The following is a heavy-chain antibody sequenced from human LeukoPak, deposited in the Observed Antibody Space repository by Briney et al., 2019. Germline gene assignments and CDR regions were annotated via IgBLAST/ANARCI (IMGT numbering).Heavy chain of an antibody. Sequence: GGSLRLSCAASGLTVSSNYTSWVRQAPGKGLEWVSVIYSGGSTYYADSVKGRFTISRDNSKNTLYLQMNSLRAEDTAVYYCASGSGSYRTPYYYMDVWGTGTTVTVSS. CDR1: GLTVSSNY. CDR3: ASGSGSYRTPYYYMDV. J-gene: IGHJ6*03. CDR2: IYSGGST. V-gene: IGHV3-53*01. D-gene: IGHD3-10*01.